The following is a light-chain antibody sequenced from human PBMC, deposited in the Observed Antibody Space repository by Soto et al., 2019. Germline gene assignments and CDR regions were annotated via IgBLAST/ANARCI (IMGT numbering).Light chain of an antibody. CDR1: QSVTTS. V-gene: IGKV3-11*01. CDR2: DAS. CDR3: QQRSNWPALT. J-gene: IGKJ4*01. Sequence: EIVLTQSPATLSLSPVERATLSCRASQSVTTSLAWYQQKPGQAPRLLIYDASNRATGIPARFSGSGSGTDFTLTISSLEPEDFAVYYCQQRSNWPALTFGGGTKVEIK.